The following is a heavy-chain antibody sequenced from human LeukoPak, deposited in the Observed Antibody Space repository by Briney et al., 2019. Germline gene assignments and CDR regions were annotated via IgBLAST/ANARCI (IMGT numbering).Heavy chain of an antibody. J-gene: IGHJ5*02. V-gene: IGHV1-3*01. CDR3: ARVRWFGELNWFDP. CDR1: GYTFTSYA. Sequence: VASVKVSCKASGYTFTSYAMHWVRQAPGQRLEWMGWINAGNGNTKYSQKFQGRVTITRDTSASTAYMELSSLRSEDTAAYYCARVRWFGELNWFDPWGQGTLVTVSS. D-gene: IGHD3-10*01. CDR2: INAGNGNT.